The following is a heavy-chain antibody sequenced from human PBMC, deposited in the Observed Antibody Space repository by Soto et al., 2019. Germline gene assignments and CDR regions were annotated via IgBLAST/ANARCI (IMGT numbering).Heavy chain of an antibody. CDR2: INPNSGGT. CDR1: GYTFTGYY. J-gene: IGHJ4*02. V-gene: IGHV1-2*02. Sequence: GASVKVSCKASGYTFTGYYMHWVRQAPGQGLEWMGWINPNSGGTNYAQKFQGRVTMTRDTSIGTAYMELSRLRSDDTAVYYCARVLPGGWYYAYWGQGTLVTVSS. CDR3: ARVLPGGWYYAY. D-gene: IGHD6-19*01.